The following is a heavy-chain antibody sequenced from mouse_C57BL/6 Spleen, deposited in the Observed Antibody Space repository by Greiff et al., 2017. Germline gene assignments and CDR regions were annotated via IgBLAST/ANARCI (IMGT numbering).Heavy chain of an antibody. CDR2: ISSGGDYI. D-gene: IGHD4-1*01. Sequence: DVMLVESGEGLVKPGGSLKLSCAASGFTFSSYAMSWVRQTPEKRLEWVAYISSGGDYIYYADTVKGRFTISRDNARNTLYLQMSSLKSEDTAMYYCTRDPGTHYFDYWGQGTTLTVSS. J-gene: IGHJ2*01. CDR3: TRDPGTHYFDY. CDR1: GFTFSSYA. V-gene: IGHV5-9-1*02.